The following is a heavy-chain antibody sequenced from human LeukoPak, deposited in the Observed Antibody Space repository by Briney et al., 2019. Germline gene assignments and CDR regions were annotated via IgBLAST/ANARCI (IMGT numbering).Heavy chain of an antibody. Sequence: PGGSLRLSCAASGFTFSSYSMNWVRQAPGKGLEWVSYISSSSGTIYYADSVKGRFTISRDNAKNSLYLQMNSLRAEDTAVYYCARGSVTGYWYFDLWGRGTLVTVSS. CDR2: ISSSSGTI. V-gene: IGHV3-48*01. J-gene: IGHJ2*01. CDR3: ARGSVTGYWYFDL. CDR1: GFTFSSYS. D-gene: IGHD4-11*01.